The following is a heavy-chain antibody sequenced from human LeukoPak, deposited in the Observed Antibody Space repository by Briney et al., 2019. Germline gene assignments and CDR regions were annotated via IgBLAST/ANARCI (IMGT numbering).Heavy chain of an antibody. CDR3: AGAREYCIKSNCYEYFQE. D-gene: IGHD2-8*01. J-gene: IGHJ1*01. CDR2: INTDGSTT. CDR1: GFTFTRYW. Sequence: GGSLRPSCAASGFTFTRYWMYWVRQAPGKGLVWVSLINTDGSTTNYADSVNGRFLISRDTSKNTVDLQMNSLRVEDTAVYYCAGAREYCIKSNCYEYFQEWGQGTLVTVSS. V-gene: IGHV3-74*01.